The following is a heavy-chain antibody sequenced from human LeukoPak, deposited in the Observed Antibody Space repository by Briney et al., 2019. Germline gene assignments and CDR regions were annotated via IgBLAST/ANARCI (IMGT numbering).Heavy chain of an antibody. D-gene: IGHD6-19*01. Sequence: SETLSLTCTVSGGSISNSGYFWGWIRQPPGKGLEWVGSIFYSGDTYYNPSLKSRVTISVDTSKNQFSLKLRSVTAADTAVFYCARRNKAVPGDAFDMWGQGTMVTVSS. V-gene: IGHV4-39*01. J-gene: IGHJ3*02. CDR2: IFYSGDT. CDR3: ARRNKAVPGDAFDM. CDR1: GGSISNSGYF.